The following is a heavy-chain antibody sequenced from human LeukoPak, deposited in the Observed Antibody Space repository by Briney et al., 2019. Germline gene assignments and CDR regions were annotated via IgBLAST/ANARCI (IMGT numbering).Heavy chain of an antibody. J-gene: IGHJ4*02. CDR1: GGSISSDY. CDR3: ARGIYDRSGFRIDS. D-gene: IGHD3-22*01. V-gene: IGHV4-59*01. CDR2: SHYTGGT. Sequence: SETLSLTCTVSGGSISSDYWSWIRQSPGKGLEWIGYSHYTGGTNSNPSLDSRVTVSVDRSKNQFSLKLRSVTAADTAVYYCARGIYDRSGFRIDSWGQGILVTDSS.